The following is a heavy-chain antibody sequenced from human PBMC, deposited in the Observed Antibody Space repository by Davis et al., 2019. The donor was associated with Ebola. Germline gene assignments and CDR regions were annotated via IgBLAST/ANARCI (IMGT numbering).Heavy chain of an antibody. CDR2: VSGSDGNT. V-gene: IGHV3-23*01. CDR3: TTDPPLSH. J-gene: IGHJ4*02. CDR1: GFTFSSYG. Sequence: PGGSLRLSCAASGFTFSSYGMHWVRQAPGKGLEWVSAVSGSDGNTYYADSVKGRFTISRDNSKNTLYLQMNSLKTEDTAVYYCTTDPPLSHWGQGTLVTVSS. D-gene: IGHD3-16*02.